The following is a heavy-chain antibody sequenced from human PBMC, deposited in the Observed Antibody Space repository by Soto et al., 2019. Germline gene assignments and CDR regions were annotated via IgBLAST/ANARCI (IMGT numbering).Heavy chain of an antibody. Sequence: TLSLTCTVSGGSIGSGDYYWSWIRQPPGKGLEWIGYIYYSGNTYYNPSLKSRLTISLDTSKNQFSLNLSSVTAADTAVYFCARIPPPPEPTLCFDPRGQGTLVTVSS. V-gene: IGHV4-30-4*01. CDR1: GGSIGSGDYY. CDR3: ARIPPPPEPTLCFDP. J-gene: IGHJ5*02. D-gene: IGHD1-1*01. CDR2: IYYSGNT.